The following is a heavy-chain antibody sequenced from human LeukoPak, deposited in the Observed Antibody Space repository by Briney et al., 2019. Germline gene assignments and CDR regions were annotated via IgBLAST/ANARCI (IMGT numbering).Heavy chain of an antibody. D-gene: IGHD3-22*01. CDR1: GYTFTSYD. CDR2: MNPNSGNT. Sequence: ASVKVSCKASGYTFTSYDINWVRQATGQGLEWMGWMNPNSGNTGYAQKFQGRVTMTRNTSISTAYVELSSLRSEDTAVYYCARARSGYYDSSGHSDYWGQGTLVTVSS. J-gene: IGHJ4*02. V-gene: IGHV1-8*01. CDR3: ARARSGYYDSSGHSDY.